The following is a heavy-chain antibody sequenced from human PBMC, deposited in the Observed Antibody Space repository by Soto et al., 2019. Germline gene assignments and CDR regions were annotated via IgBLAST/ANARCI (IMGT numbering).Heavy chain of an antibody. Sequence: EVQLLESGGGLVQPGGSLRLSCAASGFTFSSYAMSWVRQAPGKGLEWVSAISGSGGSTYYADSVKGRFTISRDNSKNTLNLRTDSRGAEDRAVYDCAEGPEDTTMAAFDCWGQGTLVTVSS. CDR1: GFTFSSYA. CDR2: ISGSGGST. V-gene: IGHV3-23*01. D-gene: IGHD5-18*01. J-gene: IGHJ4*02. CDR3: AEGPEDTTMAAFDC.